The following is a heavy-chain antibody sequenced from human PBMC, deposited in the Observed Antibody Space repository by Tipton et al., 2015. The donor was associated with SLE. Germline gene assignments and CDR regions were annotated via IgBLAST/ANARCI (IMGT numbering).Heavy chain of an antibody. Sequence: LRLSCRVSGGSVSSNGYYWAWIRQPPGKGLEWIGTVYFSGATYYNPALKSRVTISIDTSESHFSLGLTSVTAADTAVYYCARLWFRAAYFDFWGQGSLVTVTS. V-gene: IGHV4-39*07. J-gene: IGHJ4*02. CDR3: ARLWFRAAYFDF. CDR2: VYFSGAT. CDR1: GGSVSSNGYY. D-gene: IGHD3-10*01.